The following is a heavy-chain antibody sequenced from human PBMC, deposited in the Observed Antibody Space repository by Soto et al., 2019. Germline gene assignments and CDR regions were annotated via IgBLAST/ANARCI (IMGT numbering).Heavy chain of an antibody. J-gene: IGHJ6*02. V-gene: IGHV5-51*01. D-gene: IGHD5-12*01. CDR2: IYPGDSDT. Sequence: GESLKISCKGSGYSFTSYWIGWVRQMPGKGLEWMGIIYPGDSDTRYSPSFQGQVTISADKSISTAYLQWSSLKASDTAMYYCASTGDSGYVGPDYYYYYGMDVWGQGTTVTVSS. CDR1: GYSFTSYW. CDR3: ASTGDSGYVGPDYYYYYGMDV.